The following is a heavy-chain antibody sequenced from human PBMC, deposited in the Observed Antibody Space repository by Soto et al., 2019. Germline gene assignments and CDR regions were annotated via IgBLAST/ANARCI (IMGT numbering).Heavy chain of an antibody. V-gene: IGHV4-59*08. Sequence: SETLSLTCTVSGVSISSYYWTWIRQPPGKGLEWIGFMYNSGSTHYNPSLKSRVTISLDTSKNQFSLNLRSVAAADTAVYYCARGRRDYSGYYGYYFDYWGQGTLVTVSS. J-gene: IGHJ4*02. CDR3: ARGRRDYSGYYGYYFDY. CDR2: MYNSGST. D-gene: IGHD3-22*01. CDR1: GVSISSYY.